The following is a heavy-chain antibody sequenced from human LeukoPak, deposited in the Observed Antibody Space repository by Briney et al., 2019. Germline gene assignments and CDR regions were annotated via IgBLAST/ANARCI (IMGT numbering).Heavy chain of an antibody. CDR3: ARKESGSNYYFDY. J-gene: IGHJ4*02. V-gene: IGHV4-34*01. D-gene: IGHD2-15*01. Sequence: SETLSLTCAVYGGSFSGYYWSWIRQPPGKGLEWIGEINHSGSTNYNPSPKSRVTISVDTSKNQFSLKLSSVTAADTAVYYCARKESGSNYYFDYWGQGTLVTVSS. CDR2: INHSGST. CDR1: GGSFSGYY.